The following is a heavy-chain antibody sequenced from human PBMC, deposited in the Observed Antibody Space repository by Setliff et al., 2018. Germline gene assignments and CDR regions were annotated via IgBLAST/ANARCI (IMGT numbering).Heavy chain of an antibody. J-gene: IGHJ6*03. D-gene: IGHD3-3*01. V-gene: IGHV4-39*01. CDR2: IYYRGDT. Sequence: SETLSLTCTVSGGSISSGVYYWAWIRQPPGKGLEWIGRIYYRGDTYYNASLKGRLTISVDTAQNQFSLRLTSVTAADTAVYYCARMSGFQYMDVWGKGTTVTVSS. CDR1: GGSISSGVYY. CDR3: ARMSGFQYMDV.